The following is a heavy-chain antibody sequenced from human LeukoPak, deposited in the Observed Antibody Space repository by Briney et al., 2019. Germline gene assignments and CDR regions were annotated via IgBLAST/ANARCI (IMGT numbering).Heavy chain of an antibody. D-gene: IGHD5-18*01. J-gene: IGHJ4*02. CDR1: GGSISIYY. Sequence: SETLSLTCTLSGGSISIYYWSWIREPPGKGLKWIGYIYYSGSTNYNPYLKSRVTISVDMSKNQFSLKLSSVTAADTAVYYCARGAGDGGYRWAYWGQGTLVTVSS. V-gene: IGHV4-59*01. CDR3: ARGAGDGGYRWAY. CDR2: IYYSGST.